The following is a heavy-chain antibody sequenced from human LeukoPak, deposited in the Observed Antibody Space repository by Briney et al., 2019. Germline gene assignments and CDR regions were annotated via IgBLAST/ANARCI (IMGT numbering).Heavy chain of an antibody. V-gene: IGHV3-48*01. Sequence: GGSLRLSCAASGFTFSTYSMNWVRQAPGKGLEWVSYISGSSGTIYYADSVKDRFTISSDNAKNSLYLQMNSLRAEDTAVYYCARRSEFGVLYYMDVWGKGTTVTVSS. CDR3: ARRSEFGVLYYMDV. CDR1: GFTFSTYS. J-gene: IGHJ6*03. D-gene: IGHD3-16*01. CDR2: ISGSSGTI.